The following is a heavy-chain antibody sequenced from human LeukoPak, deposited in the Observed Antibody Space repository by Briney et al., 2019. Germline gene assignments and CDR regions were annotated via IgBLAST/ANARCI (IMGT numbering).Heavy chain of an antibody. CDR3: ARSGGKRGYDILTGYYYIHLYYFDY. CDR2: IIPIFGTA. V-gene: IGHV1-69*05. J-gene: IGHJ4*02. D-gene: IGHD3-9*01. CDR1: GGTFSSYA. Sequence: GASVKVSCKASGGTFSSYAISWVRQAPGQGLEWMGGIIPIFGTANYAQKFQGRVTITTDESTSTAYMELSSLRSEDTAVYYCARSGGKRGYDILTGYYYIHLYYFDYWGQGTLVTVSS.